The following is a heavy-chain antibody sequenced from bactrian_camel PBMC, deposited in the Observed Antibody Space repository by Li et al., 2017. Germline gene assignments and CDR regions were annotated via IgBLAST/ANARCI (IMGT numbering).Heavy chain of an antibody. V-gene: IGHV3-2*01. D-gene: IGHD2*01. J-gene: IGHJ4*01. CDR3: AAGTYSAGHCTTSAFVWYKY. Sequence: HVQLVESGGGTVQAGGSLRLSCAASKYTYSTNYMGWFRQAPGKGLEWVASISDDSRATQYKDFLEAQFTISRDNSKSTLYLQMNSLEPEDTAMYYCAAGTYSAGHCTTSAFVWYKYWGQGTQVTVS. CDR2: ISDDSRAT. CDR1: KYTYSTNY.